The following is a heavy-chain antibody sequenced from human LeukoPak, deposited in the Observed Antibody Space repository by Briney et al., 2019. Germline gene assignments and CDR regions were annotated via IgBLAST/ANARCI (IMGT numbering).Heavy chain of an antibody. J-gene: IGHJ4*02. Sequence: ASVKVSCKASGGTFSSYAISWVRQAPGQGLEWMGRIIPILGIANYAQKFQGRVTITADKSTSTAYMELSSLRSEDTAVYYCASGSQYGSKEVGAMLYFDYWGQGTLVTVSS. D-gene: IGHD1-26*01. CDR1: GGTFSSYA. CDR2: IIPILGIA. CDR3: ASGSQYGSKEVGAMLYFDY. V-gene: IGHV1-69*04.